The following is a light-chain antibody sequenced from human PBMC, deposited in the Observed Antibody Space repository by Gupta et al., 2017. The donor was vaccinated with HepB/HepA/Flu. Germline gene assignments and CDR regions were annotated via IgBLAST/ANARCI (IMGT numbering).Light chain of an antibody. CDR1: QSVLYNSNNKNY. J-gene: IGKJ2*04. V-gene: IGKV4-1*01. Sequence: DIVVTQSPDFLAVSLGERATINCKSSQSVLYNSNNKNYLAWYQQKPGQPHKVLIYWASTRESGVPDRFSGSGSRTDFTLTISSLQAEDVAVYYCQQYYSTPCSFGQGTKLEIK. CDR2: WAS. CDR3: QQYYSTPCS.